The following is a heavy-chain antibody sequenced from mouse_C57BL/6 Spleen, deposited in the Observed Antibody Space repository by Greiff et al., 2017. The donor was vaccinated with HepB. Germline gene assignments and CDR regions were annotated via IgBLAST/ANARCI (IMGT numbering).Heavy chain of an antibody. Sequence: EVQLQQSGAELVRPGASVKLSCTASGFNIKDDYMHWVKQRPEQGLEWIGWIDPENGDTEYASKFQGKATITADTSSNTAYLQLSSLTSEDTAVYYCTTGGSYVYARDYWGQGTSVTVSS. CDR3: TTGGSYVYARDY. V-gene: IGHV14-4*01. J-gene: IGHJ4*01. D-gene: IGHD1-1*02. CDR1: GFNIKDDY. CDR2: IDPENGDT.